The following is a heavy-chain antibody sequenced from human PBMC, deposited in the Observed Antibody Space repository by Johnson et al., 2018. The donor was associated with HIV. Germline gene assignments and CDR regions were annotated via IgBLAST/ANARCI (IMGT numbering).Heavy chain of an antibody. Sequence: EMQLVESGGGLVKPGGSLRLSCAASGFTFSDDYMSWIRQAPGKGLEWVGRLKSKSDGGTIDYAAPVKGRFTISRDGSKNTLYLHMNSLKTEDTGVYYCTTGLYWNDAFNIWGQGTMVSVSS. J-gene: IGHJ3*02. V-gene: IGHV3-15*01. CDR2: LKSKSDGGTI. D-gene: IGHD1-1*01. CDR3: TTGLYWNDAFNI. CDR1: GFTFSDDY.